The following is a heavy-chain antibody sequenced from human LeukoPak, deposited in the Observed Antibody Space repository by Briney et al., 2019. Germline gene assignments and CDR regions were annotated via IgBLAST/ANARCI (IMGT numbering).Heavy chain of an antibody. Sequence: PGGSLRLSCAASGFTVSSNYMSWVRQAPGKGLEWVSVIYSGGSTYYADSVKGRFTISRDNAKNSLYLQMNSLRAEDTAVYYCARSVCSGGSCYYYYYYMDVWGKGTTVTISS. J-gene: IGHJ6*03. CDR1: GFTVSSNY. D-gene: IGHD2-15*01. CDR3: ARSVCSGGSCYYYYYYMDV. V-gene: IGHV3-53*01. CDR2: IYSGGST.